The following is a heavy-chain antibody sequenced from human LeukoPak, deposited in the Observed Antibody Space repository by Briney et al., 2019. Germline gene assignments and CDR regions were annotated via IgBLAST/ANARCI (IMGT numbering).Heavy chain of an antibody. CDR1: GGSISSSSYY. Sequence: SETLSLTCTVSGGSISSSSYYWGWVRQPPGKGLEWICSIYYSGSTYYNPSLKSRVTISVDTSKNQFSLKLSSLTAADTAVYYCARHWVTSSSTNWFDPWGQGALVTVSS. CDR2: IYYSGST. D-gene: IGHD6-6*01. CDR3: ARHWVTSSSTNWFDP. V-gene: IGHV4-39*01. J-gene: IGHJ5*02.